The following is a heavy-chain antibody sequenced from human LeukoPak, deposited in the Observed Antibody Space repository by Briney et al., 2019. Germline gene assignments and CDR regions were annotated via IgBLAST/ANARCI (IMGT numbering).Heavy chain of an antibody. CDR1: GYTFTDYY. V-gene: IGHV1-2*02. CDR2: INPNSGGT. J-gene: IGHJ5*02. D-gene: IGHD2-21*01. CDR3: ARADRLDGAPYLIGP. Sequence: ASVKVSCKTSGYTFTDYYMHWVRQAPGQGLEWMGWINPNSGGTSSAQKFQGRVAMTRDTSITTVYMEVSWLTSDDTAIYCCARADRLDGAPYLIGPWGQGTLVTVSS.